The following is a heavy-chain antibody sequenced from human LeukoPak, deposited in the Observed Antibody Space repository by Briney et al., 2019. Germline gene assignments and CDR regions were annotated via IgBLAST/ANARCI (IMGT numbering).Heavy chain of an antibody. CDR1: GGTFSSYA. CDR3: AREPVDTAMVMSD. J-gene: IGHJ4*02. V-gene: IGHV1-2*02. CDR2: INPNSGGT. D-gene: IGHD5-18*01. Sequence: ASVKVSCKASGGTFSSYAISWVRQAPGQGLEWMGWINPNSGGTNYAQKFQGRVTMTRDTSISTAYMELSRLRSDDTAVYYCAREPVDTAMVMSDWGQGTLVTVSS.